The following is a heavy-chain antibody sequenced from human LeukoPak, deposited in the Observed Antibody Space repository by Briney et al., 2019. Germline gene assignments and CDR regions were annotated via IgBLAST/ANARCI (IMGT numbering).Heavy chain of an antibody. Sequence: SETLSLTCGVSGYSISSGYYWSWIRQPAGKGLEWIGRIYTSGSTNYNPSLKSRVTMSVDTSKNQFSLKLSSVTAADTAVYYCARGKGASSFDPWGQGTLVTVSS. J-gene: IGHJ5*02. CDR1: GYSISSGYY. CDR3: ARGKGASSFDP. CDR2: IYTSGST. V-gene: IGHV4-4*07.